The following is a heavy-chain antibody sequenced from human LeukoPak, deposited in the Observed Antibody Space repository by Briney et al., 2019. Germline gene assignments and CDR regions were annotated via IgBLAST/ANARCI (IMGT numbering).Heavy chain of an antibody. CDR3: ARAEAAAGTYYWFDP. Sequence: ASVKVSCKASGYTFTSYAMNWVRQAPGQGLEWMGWININTGNPTYAQGFTGRFVFSLDTSVSTAYLQISSLKAEDTAVYYCARAEAAAGTYYWFDPWGQGTLVTVSS. J-gene: IGHJ5*02. V-gene: IGHV7-4-1*02. CDR2: ININTGNP. CDR1: GYTFTSYA. D-gene: IGHD6-13*01.